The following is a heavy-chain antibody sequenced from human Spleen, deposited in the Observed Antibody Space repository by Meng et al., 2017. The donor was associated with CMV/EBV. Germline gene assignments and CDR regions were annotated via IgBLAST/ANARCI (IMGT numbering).Heavy chain of an antibody. Sequence: AYTCMTKPMLRVRQAPGQGPEWMGWINVGNGDTKYSQRFQDRVTISRDTSASTAYRELSSLRSEDTAVYYCARGTTIFGVVNSFDPWGQGTLVTVSS. D-gene: IGHD3-3*01. CDR3: ARGTTIFGVVNSFDP. CDR1: AYTCMTKP. V-gene: IGHV1-3*01. J-gene: IGHJ5*02. CDR2: INVGNGDT.